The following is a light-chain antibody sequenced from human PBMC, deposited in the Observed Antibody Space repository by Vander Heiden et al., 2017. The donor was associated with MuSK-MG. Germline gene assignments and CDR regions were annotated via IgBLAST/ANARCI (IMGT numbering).Light chain of an antibody. J-gene: IGLJ2*01. CDR3: QSADSSGTYKGV. CDR1: ALPKQY. CDR2: KDS. V-gene: IGLV3-25*03. Sequence: SYELTQPPSVSVSPGQTARITCSGDALPKQYAYWYQQKPGQAPVLVIYKDSERPSGSPERFSGSSSGTTGTLTISGVQAEDEADYYCQSADSSGTYKGVFGGGTKLTVL.